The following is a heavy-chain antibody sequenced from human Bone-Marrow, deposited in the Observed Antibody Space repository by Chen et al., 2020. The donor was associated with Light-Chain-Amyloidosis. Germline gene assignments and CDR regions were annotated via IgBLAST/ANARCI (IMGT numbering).Heavy chain of an antibody. CDR1: GLIFSRFW. CDR2: IKQNGTER. CDR3: ARANYWGSYRYNAQGFDY. Sequence: EVQFLESGGGLVQPGESLTLSCVASGLIFSRFWMTWVRQRPGKGLEWVANIKQNGTERYYVDSVKGRFTISRDNTKNSVYLQMNTLRAEDTAVYYCARANYWGSYRYNAQGFDYWGRGTLVTVSS. J-gene: IGHJ4*02. V-gene: IGHV3-7*03. D-gene: IGHD3-16*02.